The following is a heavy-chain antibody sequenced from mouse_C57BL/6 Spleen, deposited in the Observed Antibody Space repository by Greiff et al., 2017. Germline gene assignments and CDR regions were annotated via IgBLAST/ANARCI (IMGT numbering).Heavy chain of an antibody. CDR3: ARRGYDYAESAWFAY. J-gene: IGHJ3*01. CDR2: INPNNGGT. Sequence: VQLQQSGPELVKPGASVKIPCKASGYTFTDYNMDWVKQSHGKSLEWIGDINPNNGGTIYNQKFKGKATLTVDKSSSTAYMELRSRTSEDTAVYYCARRGYDYAESAWFAYWGQGTLLTVSA. D-gene: IGHD2-4*01. V-gene: IGHV1-18*01. CDR1: GYTFTDYN.